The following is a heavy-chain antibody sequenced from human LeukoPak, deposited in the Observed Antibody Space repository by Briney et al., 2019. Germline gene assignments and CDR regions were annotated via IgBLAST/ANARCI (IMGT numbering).Heavy chain of an antibody. CDR3: ARDLSSVYATNWFDP. V-gene: IGHV3-21*01. CDR1: GFTFSSYS. D-gene: IGHD2-8*01. J-gene: IGHJ5*02. CDR2: ISSSSSYI. Sequence: GGSLRLSCAASGFTFSSYSINWVRQAPGKGLEWVSSISSSSSYIYCADSVKGRFTISRDNAKNSLYLQMNNLRAEDTAVYYCARDLSSVYATNWFDPWGQGTLVTVSS.